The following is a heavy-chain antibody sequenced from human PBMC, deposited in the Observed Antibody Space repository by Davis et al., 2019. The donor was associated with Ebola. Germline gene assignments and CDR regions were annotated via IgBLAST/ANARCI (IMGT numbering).Heavy chain of an antibody. CDR2: TYYTSEWHN. CDR1: GDSVSINRGA. V-gene: IGHV6-1*01. CDR3: ARGWLRTGLDI. Sequence: PSETLSLTCAISGDSVSINRGAWNWIRQSPSRGLEWLGRTYYTSEWHNHYAASVKSRTTINADTSKNHLSLQLNSVTPEDTAVYYCARGWLRTGLDIWGQGTMVIVSS. D-gene: IGHD5-24*01. J-gene: IGHJ3*02.